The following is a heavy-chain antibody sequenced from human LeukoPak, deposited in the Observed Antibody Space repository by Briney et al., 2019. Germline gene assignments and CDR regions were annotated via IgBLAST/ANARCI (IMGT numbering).Heavy chain of an antibody. CDR1: GYTFTGYY. CDR2: ISAYNGNT. V-gene: IGHV1-18*04. CDR3: ARLFYDSSGWYFDY. Sequence: ASVKVSCKASGYTFTGYYMHWVRQAPGQGLEWMGWISAYNGNTNYAQKLQGRVTMTTDTSTSTAYMELRSLRSDDTAVYYCARLFYDSSGWYFDYWGQGTLVTVSS. D-gene: IGHD3-22*01. J-gene: IGHJ4*02.